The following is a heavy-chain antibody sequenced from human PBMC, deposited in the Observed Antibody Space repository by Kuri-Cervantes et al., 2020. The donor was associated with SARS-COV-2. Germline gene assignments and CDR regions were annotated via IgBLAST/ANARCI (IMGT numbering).Heavy chain of an antibody. CDR2: TNTDGSST. CDR3: ARAFLRGGSDY. V-gene: IGHV3-74*01. CDR1: GFTFSNYW. Sequence: GESLKISCAAFGFTFSNYWMHWVRQAPGKGLVWVSRTNTDGSSTSKADSVKGRFTISRDNAKNTLYLQMNRLRAEDTAVYYCARAFLRGGSDYWGQGTLVTVSS. J-gene: IGHJ4*02. D-gene: IGHD1-26*01.